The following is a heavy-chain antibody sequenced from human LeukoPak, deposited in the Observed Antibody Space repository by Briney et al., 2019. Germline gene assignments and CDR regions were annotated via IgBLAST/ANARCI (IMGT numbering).Heavy chain of an antibody. V-gene: IGHV4-4*07. CDR3: ARDQYSGSLDY. CDR1: GVSINSSY. Sequence: ASETLSLTCTVSGVSINSSYWSWIRQPAGKGLEWIGRFYSTGSTNYNPSLKSRVTMSVDTSKNQFSLKLSSVTAADTAVYYCARDQYSGSLDYWGQGTLVTVSS. J-gene: IGHJ4*02. CDR2: FYSTGST. D-gene: IGHD1-26*01.